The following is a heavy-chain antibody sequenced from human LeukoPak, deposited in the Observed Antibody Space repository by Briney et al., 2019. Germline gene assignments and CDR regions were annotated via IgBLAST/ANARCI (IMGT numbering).Heavy chain of an antibody. D-gene: IGHD4-23*01. V-gene: IGHV3-30*18. CDR3: AKDLTDYVGDY. CDR2: ISYDGSNK. Sequence: GRSLRLSCAASGFTFSSYGMHWVRQAPGKGLEWVAVISYDGSNKYYADSMKGRFTISRDNSKNTLYLQMNSLRAEGTAVYYCAKDLTDYVGDYWGQGTLVTVSS. J-gene: IGHJ4*02. CDR1: GFTFSSYG.